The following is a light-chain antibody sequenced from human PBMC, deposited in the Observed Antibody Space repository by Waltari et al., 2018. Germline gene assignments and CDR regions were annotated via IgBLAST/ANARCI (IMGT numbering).Light chain of an antibody. CDR3: HQYYSTLWT. CDR2: DAS. CDR1: QSVRSY. V-gene: IGKV3-11*01. J-gene: IGKJ1*01. Sequence: EIVLTQSPATLSLSPGERATLSCRASQSVRSYLAWYQQKPGQAPRLLIYDASDRATGIPARFSGSGSGTDFTLTISSLEPEDFAVYYCHQYYSTLWTFGQGTKVEIK.